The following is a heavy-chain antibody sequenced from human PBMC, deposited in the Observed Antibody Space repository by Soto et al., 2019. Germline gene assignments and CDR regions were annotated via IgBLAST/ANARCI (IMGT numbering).Heavy chain of an antibody. Sequence: GGSLRLSCAASGFTFSSYAMSWVRQAPGKGLDWVSAIIGSGGSTYYAVSGKGRFTISRNNSKNTLYLQMNSLRAEDTAVYYCAKDREYSYGHKIPYFDYWGQGTLVTVSS. V-gene: IGHV3-23*01. CDR3: AKDREYSYGHKIPYFDY. J-gene: IGHJ4*02. CDR2: IIGSGGST. CDR1: GFTFSSYA. D-gene: IGHD5-18*01.